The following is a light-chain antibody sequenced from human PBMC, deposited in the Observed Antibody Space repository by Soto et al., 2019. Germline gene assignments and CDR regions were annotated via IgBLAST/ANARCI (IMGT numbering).Light chain of an antibody. V-gene: IGKV1-39*01. CDR2: AAS. Sequence: DIQMTQSPSSLSASVGDRVAITCRASQTISTYLHWYQQKPGKAPKLLISAASSLRRGVPSRFSGSGSGTDFTLTISSLQREDFATYYCQQSYSTLYTFGQGTKLEIK. CDR1: QTISTY. CDR3: QQSYSTLYT. J-gene: IGKJ2*01.